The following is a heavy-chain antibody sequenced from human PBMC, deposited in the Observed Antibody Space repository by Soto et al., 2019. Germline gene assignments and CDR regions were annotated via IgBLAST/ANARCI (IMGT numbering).Heavy chain of an antibody. Sequence: EVQLVESGGGLVQPGGSLRLSSAASGLTVSTNPMSWVRQAPGKGLEWGSVIYTGGGTHYADSVKGRFTISRDNSKNTVNLQMNSLRPEDTAVYYCARDGSGHWGQGTLVTVSS. CDR1: GLTVSTNP. J-gene: IGHJ4*02. CDR2: IYTGGGT. V-gene: IGHV3-66*01. CDR3: ARDGSGH.